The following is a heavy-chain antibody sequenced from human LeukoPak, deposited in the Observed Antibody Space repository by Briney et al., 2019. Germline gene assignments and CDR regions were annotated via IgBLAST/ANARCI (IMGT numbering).Heavy chain of an antibody. Sequence: GGSLRLSCAASGFTFSSYGMHWVRQAPGKGLGWVAVISYDGSNKYYADSVKGRFTISRDNSKNTLYLQMNSLRAEDTAVYYCAKQDTAMVTPLDYWGQGTLVTVSP. CDR3: AKQDTAMVTPLDY. V-gene: IGHV3-30*18. J-gene: IGHJ4*02. D-gene: IGHD5-18*01. CDR2: ISYDGSNK. CDR1: GFTFSSYG.